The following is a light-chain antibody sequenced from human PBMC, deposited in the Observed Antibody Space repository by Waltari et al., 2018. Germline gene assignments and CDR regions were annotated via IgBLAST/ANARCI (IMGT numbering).Light chain of an antibody. CDR1: SSDVGGYNY. V-gene: IGLV2-14*03. CDR3: SSYIGSSTLEL. Sequence: QSALTQPASVSGSPGQSITISCPGTSSDVGGYNYVSWYQQHQGKAPKLMIFDVSKRRSWVSNRFSGCKYGNSAALAISGLQAEDEADYYCSSYIGSSTLELFGGGTSLTVL. CDR2: DVS. J-gene: IGLJ2*01.